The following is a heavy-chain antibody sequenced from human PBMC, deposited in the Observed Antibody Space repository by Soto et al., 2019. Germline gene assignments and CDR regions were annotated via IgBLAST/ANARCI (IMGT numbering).Heavy chain of an antibody. CDR3: ARHWYDFWSGYYFPGDV. CDR2: IYYSGST. J-gene: IGHJ6*04. D-gene: IGHD3-3*01. Sequence: SETLSLTCTVSGGSISSSSYYWGWIRQPPGKGLEWIGSIYYSGSTYYNPSLKSRVTISVDTSKNQFSLKLSSVTAADTAVYYCARHWYDFWSGYYFPGDVWGKGTTVTVSS. V-gene: IGHV4-39*01. CDR1: GGSISSSSYY.